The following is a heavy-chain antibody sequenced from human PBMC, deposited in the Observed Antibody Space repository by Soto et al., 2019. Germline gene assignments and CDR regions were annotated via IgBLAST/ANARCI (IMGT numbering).Heavy chain of an antibody. D-gene: IGHD4-17*01. CDR1: VFIFITYA. V-gene: IGHV3-23*01. Sequence: PGWSLRLSCASSVFIFITYAMNWVRQAPGKGLECVSAISNTGGSTFYAESVRGRFTISRDNSINTLYLQMTSLRTEDTAVYYCAHPRGYGVFDAVDIWGQGTMVTVSS. J-gene: IGHJ3*02. CDR2: ISNTGGST. CDR3: AHPRGYGVFDAVDI.